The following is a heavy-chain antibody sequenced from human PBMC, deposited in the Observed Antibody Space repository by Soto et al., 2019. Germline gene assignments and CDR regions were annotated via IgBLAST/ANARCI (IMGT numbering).Heavy chain of an antibody. CDR2: ISFDGTKK. J-gene: IGHJ6*02. CDR1: GFTFNIYA. Sequence: XGALSLSCTASGFTFNIYALHWVRQAPGKGLEWVAVISFDGTKKYYSDSVKGRFTISRDNLKNTLYLQMNNLRVEDAALYFCAREDDYGYRYINYGLDVWGQGTTVTVSS. D-gene: IGHD4-17*01. V-gene: IGHV3-30-3*01. CDR3: AREDDYGYRYINYGLDV.